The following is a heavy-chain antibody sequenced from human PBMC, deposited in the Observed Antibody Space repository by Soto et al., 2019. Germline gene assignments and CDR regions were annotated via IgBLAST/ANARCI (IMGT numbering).Heavy chain of an antibody. Sequence: QITLKESGPTLVKPTQTLTLTCTFSGFSLSTNGVGVGWFRHPPGKALEWLPLFFWDDDKHYTPSRKSRLTITKDTSKNQVVLTMTNMDPVDTGTYYCAHVEATVTKVWGQGTLVTVSA. V-gene: IGHV2-5*02. J-gene: IGHJ4*02. CDR1: GFSLSTNGVG. CDR2: FFWDDDK. D-gene: IGHD4-17*01. CDR3: AHVEATVTKV.